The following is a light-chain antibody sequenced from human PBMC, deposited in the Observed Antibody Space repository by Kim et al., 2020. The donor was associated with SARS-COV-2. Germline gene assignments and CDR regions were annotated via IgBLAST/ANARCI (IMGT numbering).Light chain of an antibody. J-gene: IGKJ1*01. Sequence: ATINGKSSQSVLYSSNNKNYWAWYQQKPEQPPKLLIYWASSRESGVPDRFSGSGSGTDFTLTISSLQAEDVAVYYCQKYNSAQWTFGQGTKVDIK. V-gene: IGKV4-1*01. CDR3: QKYNSAQWT. CDR1: QSVLYSSNNKNY. CDR2: WAS.